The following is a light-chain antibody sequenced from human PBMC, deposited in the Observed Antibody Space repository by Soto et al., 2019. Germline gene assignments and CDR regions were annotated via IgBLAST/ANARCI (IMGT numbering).Light chain of an antibody. Sequence: QSALTQPASVSGSPGQSITMSCTGSSTDFNDDKYVSWYQQQPGKGPNLLLYGVTNRPSGVSNRFSGSKSGNTASLTISGLQVEDEADYFCGSFTTSRIWVSGGGTKLTVL. CDR3: GSFTTSRIWV. CDR2: GVT. CDR1: STDFNDDKY. V-gene: IGLV2-14*01. J-gene: IGLJ3*02.